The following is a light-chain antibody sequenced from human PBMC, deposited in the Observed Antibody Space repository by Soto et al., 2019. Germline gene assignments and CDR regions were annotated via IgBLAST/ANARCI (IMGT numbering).Light chain of an antibody. V-gene: IGLV2-14*03. Sequence: QSVLTQPASVSGSPGQSITISCGGTSSDAGAYIYVSWYQQYPGKAPKLIIYEVNNRPSGVSGRFSGSKSDTTAYLTISGLQAEDEADYYCSSYSDSDTKVFGTGTKVTVL. CDR1: SSDAGAYIY. J-gene: IGLJ1*01. CDR2: EVN. CDR3: SSYSDSDTKV.